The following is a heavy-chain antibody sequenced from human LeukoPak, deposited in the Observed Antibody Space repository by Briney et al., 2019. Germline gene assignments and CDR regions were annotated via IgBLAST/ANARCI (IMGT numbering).Heavy chain of an antibody. V-gene: IGHV4-34*01. CDR1: GGSFSGYY. D-gene: IGHD2-2*01. CDR2: INHSGST. CDR3: AREVGASVGV. Sequence: SETLSLTCAVYGGSFSGYYWSWIRQPPGKGLEWIGEINHSGSTNYNPSLKSRVTISVDTSKNQFSLKLSSVTAADTAVYYCAREVGASVGVWGKGTTVTVSS. J-gene: IGHJ6*04.